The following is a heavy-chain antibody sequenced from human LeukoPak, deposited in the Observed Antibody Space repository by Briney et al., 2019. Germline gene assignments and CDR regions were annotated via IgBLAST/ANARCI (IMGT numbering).Heavy chain of an antibody. V-gene: IGHV3-30*02. CDR2: IRYDGSNK. D-gene: IGHD5-12*01. CDR3: AKEEWLSPYYFDY. CDR1: GFTFSSYG. J-gene: IGHJ4*02. Sequence: GGSLRLSCAASGFTFSSYGMHWVRQAPGKGLEWVAFIRYDGSNKYYADSVKGRFTISRDNSKNTLYLQMNSLRAEDTAVYYCAKEEWLSPYYFDYWGQGTLVTVSS.